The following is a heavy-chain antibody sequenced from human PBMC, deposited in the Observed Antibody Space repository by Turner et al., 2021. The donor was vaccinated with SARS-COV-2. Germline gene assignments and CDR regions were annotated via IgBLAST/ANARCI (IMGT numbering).Heavy chain of an antibody. CDR3: ARLMDTAMDYYGTDV. D-gene: IGHD5-18*01. CDR1: GGSISSSSYY. J-gene: IGHJ6*02. V-gene: IGHV4-39*01. CDR2: IYYSGSA. Sequence: QLQLQESGPGLVKRSETLSLTCTVSGGSISSSSYYWGWIRQPPGKGLEWSGNIYYSGSAYYNPSLKSRVTISVDPSKNQFSLKLTSVTAADTAVYYCARLMDTAMDYYGTDVWGQGTTVTVSS.